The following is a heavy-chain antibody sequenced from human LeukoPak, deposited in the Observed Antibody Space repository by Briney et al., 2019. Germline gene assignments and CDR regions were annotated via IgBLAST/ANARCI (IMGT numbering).Heavy chain of an antibody. D-gene: IGHD2-21*01. CDR3: AKHPAIGVVILADY. CDR1: GFTFSSYA. CDR2: ISGSGGST. Sequence: SGGSLRLSCAASGFTFSSYAMSWVREAPGKGLGWVSAISGSGGSTYYADSVKGRFTISRDNSQNTLYLQMNSLRAEDTAVYYCAKHPAIGVVILADYWGQGTLVTVSS. V-gene: IGHV3-23*01. J-gene: IGHJ4*02.